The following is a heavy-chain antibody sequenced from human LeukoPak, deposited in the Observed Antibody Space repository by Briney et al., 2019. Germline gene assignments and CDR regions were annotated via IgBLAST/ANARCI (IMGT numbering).Heavy chain of an antibody. Sequence: GASVKVSCKASGGTFSSYAISWVRQAPGQGLEWMGGIIPIFGTANYAQKFQGRVTITADESTSTAYMELSSLRSEDTAVYYCASLPGIAAAGYYFDYWGQGTLVTVSS. J-gene: IGHJ4*02. CDR3: ASLPGIAAAGYYFDY. V-gene: IGHV1-69*13. CDR2: IIPIFGTA. D-gene: IGHD6-13*01. CDR1: GGTFSSYA.